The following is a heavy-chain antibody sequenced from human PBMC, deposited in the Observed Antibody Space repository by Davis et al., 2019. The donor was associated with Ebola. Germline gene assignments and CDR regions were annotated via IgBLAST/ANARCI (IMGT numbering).Heavy chain of an antibody. J-gene: IGHJ6*04. V-gene: IGHV4-59*12. D-gene: IGHD1-1*01. CDR1: GGSISSYY. CDR3: AGRDWTYYYYGMDV. CDR2: IYYSGST. Sequence: MPSETLSLTCTVSGGSISSYYWSWIRQPPGKGLEWIGYIYYSGSTNYNPSLKSRVTISVDTSKNPFYLKLSSVTAANTAVYYFAGRDWTYYYYGMDVWGKGTTVTVSS.